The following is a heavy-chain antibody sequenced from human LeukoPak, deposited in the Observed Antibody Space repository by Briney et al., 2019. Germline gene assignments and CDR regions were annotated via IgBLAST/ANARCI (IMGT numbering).Heavy chain of an antibody. CDR3: ARGKLGAYFFDY. CDR1: GGSISSYY. CDR2: INGDGSRT. J-gene: IGHJ4*02. Sequence: ETLSLTCTVSGGSISSYYWSWIRQPPGKGLVWVSRINGDGSRTNYADSVKGRFTISRDNAKNTLYLQMNSLRAEDTAVYYCARGKLGAYFFDYWGQGTLVTVSS. V-gene: IGHV3-74*01. D-gene: IGHD4/OR15-4a*01.